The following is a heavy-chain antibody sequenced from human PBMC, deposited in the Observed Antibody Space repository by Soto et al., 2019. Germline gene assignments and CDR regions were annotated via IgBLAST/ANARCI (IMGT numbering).Heavy chain of an antibody. CDR2: ISAYNGNT. V-gene: IGHV1-18*01. Sequence: ASVKVSCKASGYTFTSYGISWVRQAPGQGLEWTGWISAYNGNTNYAQKLQGRVTMTTDTSTSTAYMELRSLRSDDTAVYYCARGDNVDYYDSIVYWGQGTLVTVSS. D-gene: IGHD3-22*01. CDR3: ARGDNVDYYDSIVY. J-gene: IGHJ4*02. CDR1: GYTFTSYG.